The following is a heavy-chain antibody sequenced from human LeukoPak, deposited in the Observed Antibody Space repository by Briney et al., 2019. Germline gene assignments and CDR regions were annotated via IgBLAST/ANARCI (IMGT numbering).Heavy chain of an antibody. CDR3: ARVTVTTETYYYYYMDV. CDR2: IWYDGSNK. Sequence: PGRSLRLSCAASGFTFSSYGMHWVRQAPGKGLEWVAVIWYDGSNKYYADSVKGRFTISRDNPKDTLYLQMNSLRAEDTAVYYCARVTVTTETYYYYYMDVWGKGTTVTVSS. V-gene: IGHV3-33*01. D-gene: IGHD4-17*01. CDR1: GFTFSSYG. J-gene: IGHJ6*03.